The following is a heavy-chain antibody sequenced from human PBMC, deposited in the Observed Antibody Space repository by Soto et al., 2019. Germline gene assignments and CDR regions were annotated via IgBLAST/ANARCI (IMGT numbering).Heavy chain of an antibody. CDR2: IYYSGST. D-gene: IGHD3-10*01. CDR3: ARQGSPPPLYYYGMDV. J-gene: IGHJ6*02. Sequence: SETLSLTCTVSGGSISSSSYYWGWIRQPPGKGLEWIGSIYYSGSTYYNPSLKSRVTTSVDTSKNQFPLKLSSVTAADTAVYYCARQGSPPPLYYYGMDVWGQGTTVTVSS. V-gene: IGHV4-39*01. CDR1: GGSISSSSYY.